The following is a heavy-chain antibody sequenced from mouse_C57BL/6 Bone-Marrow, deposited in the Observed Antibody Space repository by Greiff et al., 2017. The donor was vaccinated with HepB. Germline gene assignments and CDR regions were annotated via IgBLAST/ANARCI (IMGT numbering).Heavy chain of an antibody. J-gene: IGHJ3*01. CDR3: ARGDYGSSLAWFAY. CDR2: INPNNGGT. CDR1: GYTFTDYY. Sequence: EVQLQQSGPELVKPGASVKISCKASGYTFTDYYMNWVKQSHGKSLEWIGDINPNNGGTSYNQKFKGKATLTVDKSSSTAYMELRSLTSEDSAVYYCARGDYGSSLAWFAYWGQGTLVTVSA. V-gene: IGHV1-26*01. D-gene: IGHD1-1*01.